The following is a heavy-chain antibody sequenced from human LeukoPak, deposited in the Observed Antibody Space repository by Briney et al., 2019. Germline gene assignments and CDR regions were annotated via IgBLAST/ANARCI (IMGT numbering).Heavy chain of an antibody. V-gene: IGHV3-13*04. CDR1: GFTFSSYD. J-gene: IGHJ4*02. CDR2: IGTAGDT. CDR3: ARGALGFDY. Sequence: GGSLRLSCAASGFTFSSYDTQWVRQATGKGLEWVSSIGTAGDTYYAGSVKGRFTLSRENAEKSSYLQMNNLGAGDTAVYYCARGALGFDYWGQGTLVTVSS.